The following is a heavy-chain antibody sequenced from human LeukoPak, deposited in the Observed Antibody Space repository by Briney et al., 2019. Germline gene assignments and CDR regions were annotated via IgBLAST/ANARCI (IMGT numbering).Heavy chain of an antibody. CDR3: ARGFLQGARMFDY. CDR2: IYYSGFT. CDR1: GGSISDYY. J-gene: IGHJ4*02. Sequence: SETLSLTCTVSGGSISDYYWSWFRQSPGKGLEWIGYIYYSGFTNYNPSLKSRVTISVDTSKNQFSLKLISVTTADTAVYYCARGFLQGARMFDYWGRGTLVTVSS. V-gene: IGHV4-59*01. D-gene: IGHD3-3*01.